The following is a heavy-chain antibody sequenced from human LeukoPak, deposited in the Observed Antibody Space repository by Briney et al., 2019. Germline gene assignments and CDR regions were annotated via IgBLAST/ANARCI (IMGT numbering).Heavy chain of an antibody. Sequence: GGSLRLSCAASGFTFSSYAMRWVRQAPGKGLEYVSAISSNGGSTYYANSVKGRFTISRDNSKNTLYLQMGSLRAEDMAVYYCARDWGAYGSGSYYPPAYWGQGTLVTVSP. V-gene: IGHV3-64*01. CDR3: ARDWGAYGSGSYYPPAY. CDR1: GFTFSSYA. J-gene: IGHJ4*02. CDR2: ISSNGGST. D-gene: IGHD3-10*01.